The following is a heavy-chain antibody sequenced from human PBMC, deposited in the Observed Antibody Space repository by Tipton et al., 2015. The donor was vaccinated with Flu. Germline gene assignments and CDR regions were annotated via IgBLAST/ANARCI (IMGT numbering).Heavy chain of an antibody. CDR3: ARTRNRAYNPYYYGMDV. CDR1: GGSISSSSYY. V-gene: IGHV4-61*02. CDR2: VYTSGST. D-gene: IGHD1-14*01. J-gene: IGHJ6*02. Sequence: TLSLTCTVSGGSISSSSYYWSWIRQPAGKGLEWIGRVYTSGSTDYNPSLKSRVTMSVDTSKNQFSLKLSAVTAADTAVYYCARTRNRAYNPYYYGMDVWGQGTTINVSS.